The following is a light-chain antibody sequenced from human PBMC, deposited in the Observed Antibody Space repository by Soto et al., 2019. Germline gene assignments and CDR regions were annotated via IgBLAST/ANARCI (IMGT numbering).Light chain of an antibody. CDR2: EVS. V-gene: IGLV2-8*01. CDR1: SSDVGGYNF. Sequence: QSALTQPPSASGSPGQSVTISCTGTSSDVGGYNFVSWYQQHPGKAPQLMIYEVSKRPSGVPDRFSGSKSGNTASLTVSGLQAEDEADYYCSSSATSNNVVFGGGTKLTVL. CDR3: SSSATSNNVV. J-gene: IGLJ2*01.